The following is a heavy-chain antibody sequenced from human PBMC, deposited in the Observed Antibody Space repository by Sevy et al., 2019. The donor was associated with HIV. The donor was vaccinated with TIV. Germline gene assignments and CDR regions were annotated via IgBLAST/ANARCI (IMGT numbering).Heavy chain of an antibody. V-gene: IGHV3-23*01. J-gene: IGHJ4*02. CDR2: ISGSGGST. D-gene: IGHD3-22*01. CDR1: GFTFSSYA. CDR3: AKGGHATMIVVVITTEFYFDY. Sequence: GGSLRLSCAASGFTFSSYAMSWVRRAPGKGLEWVSAISGSGGSTYYADSVKGRFTISRDNSKNMLYLQMNSLTAEDTAVYYCAKGGHATMIVVVITTEFYFDYWGQGTLVTVSS.